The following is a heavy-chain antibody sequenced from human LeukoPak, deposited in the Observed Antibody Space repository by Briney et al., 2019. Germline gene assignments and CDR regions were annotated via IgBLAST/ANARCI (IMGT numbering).Heavy chain of an antibody. J-gene: IGHJ5*02. D-gene: IGHD1-7*01. CDR1: GFTFSSYS. CDR3: ARVPVGTGTINP. CDR2: ISSSSSYI. V-gene: IGHV3-21*01. Sequence: PGGSLRLSCAASGFTFSSYSGNWVRQAPGKGLEWVSSISSSSSYIYYADSVKGRFTSSIDNAKNSLYLQMNSLRAEDTAVYYCARVPVGTGTINPWGQGTLVSVSS.